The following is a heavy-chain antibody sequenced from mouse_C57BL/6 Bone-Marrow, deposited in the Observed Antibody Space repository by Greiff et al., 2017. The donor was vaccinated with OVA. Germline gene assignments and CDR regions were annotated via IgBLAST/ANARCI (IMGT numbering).Heavy chain of an antibody. D-gene: IGHD3-2*02. CDR2: IDPSDSYT. J-gene: IGHJ2*01. Sequence: VKLQQPGAELVRPGTSVKLSCKASGYTFTSSWMHWVKQRPGQGLEWIGVIDPSDSYTNYNQQFKGKATLTVDTSSSTAYMQLSSLTSEDSAVYYCARQLRRHYFDYWGQGTTLTVSS. CDR3: ARQLRRHYFDY. CDR1: GYTFTSSW. V-gene: IGHV1-59*01.